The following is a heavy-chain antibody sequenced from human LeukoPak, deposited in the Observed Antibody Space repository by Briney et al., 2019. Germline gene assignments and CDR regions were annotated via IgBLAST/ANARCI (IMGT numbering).Heavy chain of an antibody. CDR1: GFIFSSYG. Sequence: GGSLRLSCEASGFIFSSYGFHWVRQAPGKGLEWVTLISYDGRNQYYGQSVKGRFTISRDNAKNLLYLQMNSLRTEDTAVYYCARDPSGTKDAFDIWGQGTMVTVSS. V-gene: IGHV3-30*03. J-gene: IGHJ3*02. CDR2: ISYDGRNQ. CDR3: ARDPSGTKDAFDI. D-gene: IGHD3-10*01.